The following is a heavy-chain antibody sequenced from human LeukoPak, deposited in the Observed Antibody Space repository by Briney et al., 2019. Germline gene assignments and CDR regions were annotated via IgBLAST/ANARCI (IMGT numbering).Heavy chain of an antibody. CDR2: ISYDGSNK. CDR3: AKGLGYYDSGESYYYGMDV. J-gene: IGHJ6*01. V-gene: IGHV3-30*18. D-gene: IGHD3-10*01. CDR1: GFTFNSYD. Sequence: GGSLRLSRAASGFTFNSYDMHWIRQAPGKGLEWVAVISYDGSNKYADSVKGRFTISRDNSKNTLYLQMNSLRGEDTAVYYCAKGLGYYDSGESYYYGMDVWGQGTTVTVSS.